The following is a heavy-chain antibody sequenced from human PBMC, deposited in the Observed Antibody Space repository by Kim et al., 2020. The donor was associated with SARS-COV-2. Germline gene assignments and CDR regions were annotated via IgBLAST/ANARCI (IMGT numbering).Heavy chain of an antibody. V-gene: IGHV3-23*01. J-gene: IGHJ4*02. CDR3: AKDDYGDYVVRSFDY. Sequence: DSVKGRFTIARDKSKNTVYLQMDSLRAEDTAVYYCAKDDYGDYVVRSFDYWGQGTLVTVSS. D-gene: IGHD4-17*01.